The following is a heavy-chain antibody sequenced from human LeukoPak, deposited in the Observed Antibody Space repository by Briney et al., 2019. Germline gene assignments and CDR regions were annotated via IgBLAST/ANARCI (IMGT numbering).Heavy chain of an antibody. V-gene: IGHV4-30-4*01. CDR2: IYYSGST. J-gene: IGHJ4*02. Sequence: PSETLSLTCTVSGGSISSGDYYWSWIRQPPGKGLEWIGYIYYSGSTYYNPSLKSRVTISVDTSKNQFSLKLSSVTAADTAVYYCARGDYYDSSGYYLEPTQPYFDYWGQGTLVTVSS. CDR3: ARGDYYDSSGYYLEPTQPYFDY. D-gene: IGHD3-22*01. CDR1: GGSISSGDYY.